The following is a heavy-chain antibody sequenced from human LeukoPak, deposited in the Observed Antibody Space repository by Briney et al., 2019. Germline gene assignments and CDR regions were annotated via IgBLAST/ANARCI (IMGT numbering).Heavy chain of an antibody. Sequence: SETLSLTCTVSGGSISSYYWSWTRQPPGKGLEWIGYIYYSGSTNYNPSLKSRVTISVDTSKNQFSLKLSSVTAADTAVYYCARDLIVDNIDAFDIWGQGTMVTVSS. CDR1: GGSISSYY. D-gene: IGHD2-21*01. CDR3: ARDLIVDNIDAFDI. CDR2: IYYSGST. J-gene: IGHJ3*02. V-gene: IGHV4-59*01.